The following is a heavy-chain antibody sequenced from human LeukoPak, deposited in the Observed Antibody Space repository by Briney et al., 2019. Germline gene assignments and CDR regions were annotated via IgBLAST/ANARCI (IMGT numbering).Heavy chain of an antibody. CDR1: GYTFTSYG. J-gene: IGHJ4*02. CDR3: ARDKRGAIQY. Sequence: GASVKVSCKASGYTFTSYGISWVRQAPGQGLERMGWISAYNGNTNYAQKFQGRVTMTRDTSISTAYMELSRLRSDDTAVYYCARDKRGAIQYWGQGTLVTVSS. V-gene: IGHV1-18*01. D-gene: IGHD3-10*01. CDR2: ISAYNGNT.